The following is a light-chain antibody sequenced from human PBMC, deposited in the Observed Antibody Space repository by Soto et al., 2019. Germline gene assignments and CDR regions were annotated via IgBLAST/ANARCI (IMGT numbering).Light chain of an antibody. V-gene: IGLV2-14*01. Sequence: QSALTQPASVSGSPGQSITISCTGTRSDVGGYDYVSWYQQLPGKAPKLMIYEVSNRPSGVSNRFSGSKSVNTASLTISGLQAEDEGDYYCSSYPTSSTWVFGGCTKVTVL. J-gene: IGLJ3*02. CDR3: SSYPTSSTWV. CDR1: RSDVGGYDY. CDR2: EVS.